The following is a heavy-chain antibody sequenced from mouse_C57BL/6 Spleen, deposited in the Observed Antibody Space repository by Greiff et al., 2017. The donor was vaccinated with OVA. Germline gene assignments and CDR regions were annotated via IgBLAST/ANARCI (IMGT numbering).Heavy chain of an antibody. CDR2: INPNYGTT. Sequence: VHVKQSGPELVKPGASVKISCKASGYSFTDYNMNWVKQSTGKSLEWIGVINPNYGTTSYNQKFKGKATLTVDQSSSTAYMQLNSLTSEDSAVYYCAREGSNYDYYAMDYWGQGTSVTVSS. CDR1: GYSFTDYN. D-gene: IGHD2-5*01. CDR3: AREGSNYDYYAMDY. J-gene: IGHJ4*01. V-gene: IGHV1-39*01.